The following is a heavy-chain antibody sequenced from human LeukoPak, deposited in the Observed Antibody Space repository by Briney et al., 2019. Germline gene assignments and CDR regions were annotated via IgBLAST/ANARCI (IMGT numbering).Heavy chain of an antibody. CDR1: GYTSSTYE. J-gene: IGHJ3*02. V-gene: IGHV1-18*01. CDR2: ISTHNGNR. CDR3: AKVVGASPGNAFDI. Sequence: ASVKVSCKASGYTSSTYEITWVRQAPGQGLEWMGWISTHNGNRVYAQKFQGRVILTTDTSTSTAYMELRSLISDDTAVYYCAKVVGASPGNAFDIWGQGTMVTVSS. D-gene: IGHD1-26*01.